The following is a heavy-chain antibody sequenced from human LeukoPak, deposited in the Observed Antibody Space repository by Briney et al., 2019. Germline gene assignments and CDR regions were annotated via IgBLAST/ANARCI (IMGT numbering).Heavy chain of an antibody. CDR2: FDPEDGET. Sequence: ASVKVSCKVSGYTLTELSMHWVRQAPGKGLEWMGGFDPEDGETIYAQKFQGRVTMTEDTSTDTAYMELSSLRSEDTAVYYCATAGIAVAGPFDYYYYGMDVWGQGTTVTVSS. V-gene: IGHV1-24*01. D-gene: IGHD6-19*01. CDR3: ATAGIAVAGPFDYYYYGMDV. CDR1: GYTLTELS. J-gene: IGHJ6*02.